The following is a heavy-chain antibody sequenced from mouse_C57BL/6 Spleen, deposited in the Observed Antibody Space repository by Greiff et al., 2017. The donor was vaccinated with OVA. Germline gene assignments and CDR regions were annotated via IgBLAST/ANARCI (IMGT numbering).Heavy chain of an antibody. V-gene: IGHV1-55*01. Sequence: QVQLQQPGAELVKPGASVKMSCKASGYTFTSYWITWVKQRPGQGLEWIGDIYPGSGSTNYNEKFKSKATLTVDTSSSTAYMQLSSLTSEDSAVYYCAKIYGSSYVFDYWGQGTTLTGSS. CDR3: AKIYGSSYVFDY. J-gene: IGHJ2*01. CDR2: IYPGSGST. D-gene: IGHD1-1*01. CDR1: GYTFTSYW.